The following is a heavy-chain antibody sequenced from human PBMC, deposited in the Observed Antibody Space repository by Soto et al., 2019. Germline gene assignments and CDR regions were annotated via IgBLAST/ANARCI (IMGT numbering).Heavy chain of an antibody. CDR3: TCTYDSSGYYYVTPSPPTDY. CDR1: GFTFGDYA. Sequence: PGGSLRLSCTASGFTFGDYAMSWFRQAPGKGLEWVGFIRSKAYGGTTEYAASVKGRFTISRDDSKSIAYLQMNSLKTEDTAVYYCTCTYDSSGYYYVTPSPPTDYWGQGTLVTVSS. D-gene: IGHD3-22*01. CDR2: IRSKAYGGTT. J-gene: IGHJ4*02. V-gene: IGHV3-49*03.